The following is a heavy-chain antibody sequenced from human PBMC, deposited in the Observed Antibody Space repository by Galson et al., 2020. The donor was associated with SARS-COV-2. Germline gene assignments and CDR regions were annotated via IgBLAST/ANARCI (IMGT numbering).Heavy chain of an antibody. D-gene: IGHD3-3*01. V-gene: IGHV4-39*01. CDR3: ARQSAVTSLPFDY. CDR1: GGSISSSSYY. CDR2: IYYSGST. Sequence: SETLSLTCTVSGGSISSSSYYWGWIRQPPGKGLEWIGSIYYSGSTYYNPSLKSRVTISVDTSKNQFSLKLSSVTAADTAVYYCARQSAVTSLPFDYWGQGTLVTVSS. J-gene: IGHJ4*02.